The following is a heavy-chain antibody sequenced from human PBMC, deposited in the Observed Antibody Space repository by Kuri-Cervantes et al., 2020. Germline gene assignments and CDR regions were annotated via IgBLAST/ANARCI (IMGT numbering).Heavy chain of an antibody. D-gene: IGHD5-18*01. J-gene: IGHJ4*02. CDR2: ISSSSSYI. CDR1: GFTFSSYS. CDR3: ARAGRGIQLWLNY. Sequence: GGSLRLSCAASGFTFSSYSMNWVRQAPGKGLEWVSSISSSSSYIYYADSVKGRFTISRDNSKNTLYLQMNSLRAEDTAVYYCARAGRGIQLWLNYWGQGTLVSVSS. V-gene: IGHV3-21*04.